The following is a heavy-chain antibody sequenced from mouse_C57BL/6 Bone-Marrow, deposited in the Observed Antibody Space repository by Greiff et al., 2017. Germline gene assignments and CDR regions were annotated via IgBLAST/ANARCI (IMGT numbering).Heavy chain of an antibody. CDR1: GFNIKDYY. V-gene: IGHV14-2*01. CDR3: AIPAKRYYAMDY. Sequence: EVKLVESGAELVKPGASVKLSCTASGFNIKDYYMHWVKQRTEQGLEWIGRIDPEDGEPKYAPKFQGKATITADTSSNTAYLQLSSLTSEDTAVYYCAIPAKRYYAMDYWGQGTSVTVSS. CDR2: IDPEDGEP. J-gene: IGHJ4*01.